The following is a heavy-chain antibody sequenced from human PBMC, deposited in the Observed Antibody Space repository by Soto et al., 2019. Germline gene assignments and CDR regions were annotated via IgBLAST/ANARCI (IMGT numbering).Heavy chain of an antibody. CDR3: AKGPSIVLVPAAMNCYYGMDV. Sequence: QVQLVESGGGVVQPGRSLRLSCAASGFTFSSYGMHWVRQAPGKGLEWVAVISYDGSNKYYADSVKGRFTIARDNSKNTLYLQMTSLGAEDTAVYFCAKGPSIVLVPAAMNCYYGMDVWGQGTTVTVSS. V-gene: IGHV3-30*18. CDR1: GFTFSSYG. J-gene: IGHJ6*01. CDR2: ISYDGSNK. D-gene: IGHD2-2*01.